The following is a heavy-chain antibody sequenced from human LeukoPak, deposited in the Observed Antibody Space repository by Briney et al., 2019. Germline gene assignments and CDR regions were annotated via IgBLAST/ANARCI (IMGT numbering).Heavy chain of an antibody. V-gene: IGHV3-74*01. D-gene: IGHD2-21*01. Sequence: GGSLRLSCAASGFSFSSYWMHWVRQAPGKGPVWVSLISNDESTIIYADSVKGRFTISRDNAKDSLYLQMNSLTAEDTAMYYCVRAYHPGGWFDPWGQGTLVTVSS. J-gene: IGHJ5*02. CDR2: ISNDESTI. CDR1: GFSFSSYW. CDR3: VRAYHPGGWFDP.